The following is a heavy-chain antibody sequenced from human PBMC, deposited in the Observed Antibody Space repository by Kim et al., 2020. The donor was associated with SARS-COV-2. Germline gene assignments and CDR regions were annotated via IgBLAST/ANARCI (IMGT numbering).Heavy chain of an antibody. D-gene: IGHD2-15*01. J-gene: IGHJ6*02. CDR3: ARDGYCSGGSCSPYYYYYGMDV. CDR1: GYTFTSYA. V-gene: IGHV7-4-1*02. Sequence: ASVKVSCKASGYTFTSYAMNWVRQAPGQGVEWMGWINTNTGNPTYAQGFTGRFVFSLDTSVSTAYLQISSLKAEDTAVYYCARDGYCSGGSCSPYYYYYGMDVWGQGTTVTVSS. CDR2: INTNTGNP.